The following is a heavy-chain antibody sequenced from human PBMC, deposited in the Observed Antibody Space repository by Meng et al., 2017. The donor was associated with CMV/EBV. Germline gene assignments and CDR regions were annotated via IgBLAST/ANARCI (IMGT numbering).Heavy chain of an antibody. Sequence: ASVKVSCKASGYTFTGYYMHWVRQAPGQGLEWMGWINPNSGGTNYAQKFQGRVTMTSDTSISTAYMELSRLRSDDTAVYYCAREPLGVASHFDYWGQGTLVTVSS. D-gene: IGHD7-27*01. J-gene: IGHJ4*02. CDR3: AREPLGVASHFDY. CDR1: GYTFTGYY. V-gene: IGHV1-2*02. CDR2: INPNSGGT.